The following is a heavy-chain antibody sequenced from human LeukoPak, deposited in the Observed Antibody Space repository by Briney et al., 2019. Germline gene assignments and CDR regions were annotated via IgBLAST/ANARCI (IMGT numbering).Heavy chain of an antibody. J-gene: IGHJ3*01. V-gene: IGHV3-7*01. CDR1: GFTFSSYW. CDR2: IKQDGSEK. CDR3: ARVRVATTGRYDALNL. D-gene: IGHD5-12*01. Sequence: GGSLRLSCAASGFTFSSYWMTWVRQAPGKGLEWVANIKQDGSEKYYVDSVKGRFIISRDNVKNSLYLQMNSLRADDTAVYYCARVRVATTGRYDALNLWGQGTMVTVSS.